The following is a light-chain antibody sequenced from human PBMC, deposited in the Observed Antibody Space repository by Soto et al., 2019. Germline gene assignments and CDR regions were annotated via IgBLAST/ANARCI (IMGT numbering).Light chain of an antibody. CDR2: EDN. CDR1: SGSIASNY. V-gene: IGLV6-57*04. Sequence: NFMLTQPHSVSDSPGKTVTISCTRSSGSIASNYVQWYQQRPGSAPTTVIYEDNQRPSGVPDRFSGSIDSSSNSASLTISGLKTEDDADYYCQSYDSSDHVVFGGGTKLTVL. CDR3: QSYDSSDHVV. J-gene: IGLJ2*01.